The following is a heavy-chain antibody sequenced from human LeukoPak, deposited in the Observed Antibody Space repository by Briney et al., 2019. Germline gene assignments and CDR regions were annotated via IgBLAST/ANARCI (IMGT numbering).Heavy chain of an antibody. J-gene: IGHJ4*02. V-gene: IGHV3-48*03. Sequence: GGSLRLSCAASGFTFSSYEMNWVRQAPGKGLEWVSYISSSGSTIYYADSVKGRFTISRDNAKNSLYLQMNSLRAEDTAVYYCARDLRNYDFWSGYNYWGQGTLVTVSS. CDR1: GFTFSSYE. CDR3: ARDLRNYDFWSGYNY. D-gene: IGHD3-3*01. CDR2: ISSSGSTI.